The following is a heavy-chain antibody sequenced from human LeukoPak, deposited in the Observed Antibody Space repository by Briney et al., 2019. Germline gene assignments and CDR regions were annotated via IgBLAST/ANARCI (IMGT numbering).Heavy chain of an antibody. CDR3: AKRGVVIRVILVGFHREAFYFDS. CDR1: GITLSNYG. J-gene: IGHJ4*02. CDR2: ISGSGGST. D-gene: IGHD2-21*01. Sequence: GGSLRLSCAVSGITLSNYGMSWVRQAPGKGLEWVAGISGSGGSTDYADSVKGRFTISRDNPTNTLFLQMNSLRAEDTAVYFCAKRGVVIRVILVGFHREAFYFDSWGQGALVTVSS. V-gene: IGHV3-23*01.